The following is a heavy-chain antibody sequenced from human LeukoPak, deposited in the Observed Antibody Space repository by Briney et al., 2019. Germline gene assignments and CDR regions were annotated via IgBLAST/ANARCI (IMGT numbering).Heavy chain of an antibody. CDR3: AKTLWGLTLLSSDH. CDR1: GFTFSSFA. Sequence: GGALRLSCAASGFTFSSFAMSWVGQAPGKGLEGVSALSDSGCSTYYADSVKGRFTIYRDNSKNTLYVHMNRVRGEDTAVYYCAKTLWGLTLLSSDHWGQGTLVTVSS. V-gene: IGHV3-23*01. CDR2: LSDSGCST. D-gene: IGHD2-21*02. J-gene: IGHJ4*02.